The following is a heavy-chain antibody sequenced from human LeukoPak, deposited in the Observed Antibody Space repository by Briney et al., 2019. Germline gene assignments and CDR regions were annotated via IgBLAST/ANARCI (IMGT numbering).Heavy chain of an antibody. D-gene: IGHD5-12*01. V-gene: IGHV3-7*03. CDR2: IKQDGSEK. Sequence: GGSLRLSCIGSGFIFDDYGLSWVRQAPGKGLEWVANIKQDGSEKYYVDSVKGRFTISRDNAKNSLYLQLNSLRAEDTAVYYCARARGGYDFDYWGQGTLVTVSS. CDR1: GFIFDDYG. CDR3: ARARGGYDFDY. J-gene: IGHJ4*02.